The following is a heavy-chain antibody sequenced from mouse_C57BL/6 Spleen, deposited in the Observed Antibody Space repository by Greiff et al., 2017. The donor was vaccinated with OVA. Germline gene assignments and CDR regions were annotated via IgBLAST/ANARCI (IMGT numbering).Heavy chain of an antibody. J-gene: IGHJ4*01. D-gene: IGHD2-4*01. CDR2: IYPGSGNT. Sequence: VQLQQSGAELVRPGASVKLSCKASGYTFTDYYINWVKQRPGQGLEWIARIYPGSGNTYYNEKFKGKATLTAEKSSSTAYMQLSSLTSEDSAVYFCARSYDYDSAMDYWGQGTSVTVSS. V-gene: IGHV1-76*01. CDR3: ARSYDYDSAMDY. CDR1: GYTFTDYY.